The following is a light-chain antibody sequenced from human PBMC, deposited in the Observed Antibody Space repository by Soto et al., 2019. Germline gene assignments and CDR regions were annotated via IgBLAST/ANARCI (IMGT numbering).Light chain of an antibody. J-gene: IGLJ2*01. CDR1: SSNIGAGY. Sequence: QSVLTQPPSVSGAPGQRVTISCTGSSSNIGAGYVHWYQQLPGTAPKLLIYVNSNRPSGVPDRFSGSKSGTSASLAITGLQAEDEADYYCQSYDSSLSGVVFGGGTKLTVL. V-gene: IGLV1-40*01. CDR2: VNS. CDR3: QSYDSSLSGVV.